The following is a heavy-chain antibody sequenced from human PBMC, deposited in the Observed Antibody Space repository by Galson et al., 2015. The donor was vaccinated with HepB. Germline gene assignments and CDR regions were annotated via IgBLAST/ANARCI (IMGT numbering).Heavy chain of an antibody. CDR3: ARGPLGFETLDWFDP. Sequence: SLRLSCAASGFTVSSNYMSWVRQAPGKGLEWVSVIYSGGSTYYADSVKGRFTISRDNSKNTLYLQMNSLRAEDTAVYYCARGPLGFETLDWFDPWGQGTLVTVSS. CDR1: GFTVSSNY. V-gene: IGHV3-66*01. J-gene: IGHJ5*02. CDR2: IYSGGST. D-gene: IGHD3-10*01.